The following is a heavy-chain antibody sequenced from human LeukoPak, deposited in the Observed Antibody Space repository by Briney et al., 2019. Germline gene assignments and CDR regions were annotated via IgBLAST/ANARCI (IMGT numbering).Heavy chain of an antibody. D-gene: IGHD6-25*01. Sequence: GVSLRLSCAASGFTFSTYEMNWFRQAPGKGPEWIAYIRSGGDKTDYAVSVKGRFSISRDDATNSLYLQMNSLRVEDTAVYYCAKGNPRPDWGQGTLVTVSS. CDR1: GFTFSTYE. CDR2: IRSGGDKT. V-gene: IGHV3-48*03. J-gene: IGHJ4*02. CDR3: AKGNPRPD.